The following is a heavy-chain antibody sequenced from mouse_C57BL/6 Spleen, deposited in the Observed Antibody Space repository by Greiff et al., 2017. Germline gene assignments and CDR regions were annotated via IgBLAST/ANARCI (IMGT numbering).Heavy chain of an antibody. Sequence: EVQLVESGPGLVKPSQSLSLTCSVTGYSITSGYYWNWIRQFPGNKLEWMGYISYDGSNNYNPSLKNRISITRDTSKNQFFLKLNSVTTEDTATYYCARETTVVAYYFDYWGQGTTLTVSS. D-gene: IGHD1-1*01. J-gene: IGHJ2*01. CDR3: ARETTVVAYYFDY. V-gene: IGHV3-6*01. CDR1: GYSITSGYY. CDR2: ISYDGSN.